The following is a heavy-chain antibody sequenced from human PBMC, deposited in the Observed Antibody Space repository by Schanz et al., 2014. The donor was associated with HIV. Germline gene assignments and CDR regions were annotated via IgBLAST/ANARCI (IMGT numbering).Heavy chain of an antibody. CDR1: GFTFRSYG. CDR3: AKELNFWRRDKRETTN. CDR2: ISYDGSNR. J-gene: IGHJ4*02. V-gene: IGHV3-30*18. D-gene: IGHD3-3*01. Sequence: QVQLVESGGGVVQPGRSQRLSCAASGFTFRSYGMHWVRQAPGKGLEWVALISYDGSNRYYSDSVKGRFTISRDNSNNTLYLQMNSLTVDDTAVYYCAKELNFWRRDKRETTNWGQGTLVTVSS.